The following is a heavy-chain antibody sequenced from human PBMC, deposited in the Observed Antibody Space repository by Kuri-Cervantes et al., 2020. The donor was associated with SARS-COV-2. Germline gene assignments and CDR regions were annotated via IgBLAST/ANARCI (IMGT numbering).Heavy chain of an antibody. D-gene: IGHD3-10*01. CDR2: IYYSGST. CDR3: ARVFSPIMVGGVRLNWFDP. J-gene: IGHJ5*02. CDR1: GGSISSSSYY. V-gene: IGHV4-39*01. Sequence: SETLSLTCTVSGGSISSSSYYWGWIRQPPGKGLEWIGSIYYSGSTYYNPSLKSRVTISVDTSKNQFSLKLSSVTAADTAVYYCARVFSPIMVGGVRLNWFDPWGQGTLVTVSS.